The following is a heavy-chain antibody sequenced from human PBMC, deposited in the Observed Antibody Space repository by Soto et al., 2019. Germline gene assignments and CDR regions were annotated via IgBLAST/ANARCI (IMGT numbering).Heavy chain of an antibody. D-gene: IGHD6-13*01. J-gene: IGHJ1*01. CDR3: VKDESINWYSGHFRH. CDR1: GFTFDDYA. V-gene: IGHV3-9*01. CDR2: INWNSGSI. Sequence: GGSLRLSCAASGFTFDDYAMHWVRQVPGKGLEWVSGINWNSGSIGYADSVKGRFAISRDNAKNSLHLQMNSLRAEDTAFYYCVKDESINWYSGHFRHWRQGTLVTVSS.